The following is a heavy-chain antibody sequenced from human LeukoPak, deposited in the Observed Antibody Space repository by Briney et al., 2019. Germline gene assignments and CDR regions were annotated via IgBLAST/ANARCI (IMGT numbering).Heavy chain of an antibody. D-gene: IGHD3-10*01. Sequence: GKSLRLSCAASGFTFSNYAMSWVCQAPGKGLEWVSAISGSGGSTYYADSVKGRFTISRDNSKNTLYLQMNSLRAEDTALYYCAKDLGAGGGSVFDYWGQGTLVTVSS. V-gene: IGHV3-23*01. CDR3: AKDLGAGGGSVFDY. CDR2: ISGSGGST. J-gene: IGHJ4*02. CDR1: GFTFSNYA.